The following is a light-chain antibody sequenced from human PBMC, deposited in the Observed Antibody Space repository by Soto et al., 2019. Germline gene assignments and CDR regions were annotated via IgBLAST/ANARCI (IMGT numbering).Light chain of an antibody. Sequence: EIVITQSPGTLSLSPGERATLSCRTSQSISSSYLAWYQQKPGQAPRLLIYGASRRATGIPDRFSGRESGTEFTLTVSSLQSEDFAVYYCQQYIKWPITFGQGTRLEIK. J-gene: IGKJ5*01. CDR1: QSISSSY. CDR3: QQYIKWPIT. V-gene: IGKV3D-15*01. CDR2: GAS.